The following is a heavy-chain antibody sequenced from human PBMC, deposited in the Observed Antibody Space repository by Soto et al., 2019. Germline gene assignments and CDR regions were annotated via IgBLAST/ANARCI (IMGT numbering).Heavy chain of an antibody. CDR3: ARDFGTARMDV. CDR1: GASIATYY. V-gene: IGHV4-4*07. Sequence: SETLSLTCSVSGASIATYYWNWIRQPAGKGPEWIGRIHRNGNTGSNPSLESRVTMSVDTSKNQFFLKLRSVTAADTAVYYCARDFGTARMDVWGQGTTVTVSS. CDR2: IHRNGNT. D-gene: IGHD1-7*01. J-gene: IGHJ6*02.